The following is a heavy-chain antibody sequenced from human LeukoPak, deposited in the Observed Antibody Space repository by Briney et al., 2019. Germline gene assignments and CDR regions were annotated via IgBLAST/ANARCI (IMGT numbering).Heavy chain of an antibody. CDR2: INHSGST. D-gene: IGHD2-2*01. V-gene: IGHV4-34*01. J-gene: IGHJ4*02. CDR3: AGTPLPLPNFDY. Sequence: PSETLSLTCAVYGGSFSGYYWSWIRQPPGKGLEWIGEINHSGSTNYNPSLKSRVTISVDTSKNQFSLKLSSVTAADTAVYYCAGTPLPLPNFDYWGQGTLVTVSS. CDR1: GGSFSGYY.